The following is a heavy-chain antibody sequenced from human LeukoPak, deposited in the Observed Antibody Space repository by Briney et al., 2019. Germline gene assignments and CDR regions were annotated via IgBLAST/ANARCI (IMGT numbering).Heavy chain of an antibody. CDR1: GFTFSSYA. D-gene: IGHD4-17*01. CDR3: ARETGGAVGSTDFDY. Sequence: PGKSLRLSCAASGFTFSSYAMHWVRQAPGKGPEGVTVISYDGSNKYFADSVKGRFTISRDNSKNTLYLQMNRLRAEDTAVYYCARETGGAVGSTDFDYWGQGTLVTISS. CDR2: ISYDGSNK. V-gene: IGHV3-30-3*01. J-gene: IGHJ4*02.